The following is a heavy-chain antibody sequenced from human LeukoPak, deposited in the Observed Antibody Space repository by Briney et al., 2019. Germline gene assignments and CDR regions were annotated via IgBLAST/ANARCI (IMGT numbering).Heavy chain of an antibody. CDR2: IYSGGST. V-gene: IGHV3-53*01. CDR3: ASRLYDFWSGYLFDY. D-gene: IGHD3-3*01. Sequence: GGSLRLSCAASGFTVSSNYMSWVRQAPGKGLEWVSVIYSGGSTYCADSVKGRFTISRDNSKNTLYLQMNSLRAEDTAVYYCASRLYDFWSGYLFDYWGQGTLVTVSS. J-gene: IGHJ4*02. CDR1: GFTVSSNY.